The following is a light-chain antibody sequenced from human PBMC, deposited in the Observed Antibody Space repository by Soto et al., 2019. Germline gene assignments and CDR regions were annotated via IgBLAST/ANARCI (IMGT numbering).Light chain of an antibody. CDR3: QQTYRIPYT. J-gene: IGKJ2*01. CDR2: AAS. CDR1: QSISVY. Sequence: DIQMTQSPSSLSVSIGDRVTITCRSSQSISVYINWYQKKSGTPPKLLMYAASNLQRGVPSRFSGRGSGTDFTLTISSLQPEDFASYYCQQTYRIPYTFGQGTKVEI. V-gene: IGKV1-39*01.